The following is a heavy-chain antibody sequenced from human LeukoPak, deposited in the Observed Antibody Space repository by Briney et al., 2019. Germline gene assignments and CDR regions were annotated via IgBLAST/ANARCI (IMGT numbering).Heavy chain of an antibody. CDR2: ISGYNGNA. D-gene: IGHD3-22*01. CDR3: ATTSGYYSGDAFDI. V-gene: IGHV1-18*01. J-gene: IGHJ3*02. CDR1: GYTFTSYG. Sequence: ASVKVSCKASGYTFTSYGISWVRQAPGQGLEWMGWISGYNGNANYAQKLQGRITMTTDTSTSTAYMELRSLRSDDTAVYYCATTSGYYSGDAFDIWGQGTKVTVSS.